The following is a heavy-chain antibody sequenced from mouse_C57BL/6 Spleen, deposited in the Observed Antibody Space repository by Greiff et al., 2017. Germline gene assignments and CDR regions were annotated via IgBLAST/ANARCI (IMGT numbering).Heavy chain of an antibody. D-gene: IGHD2-3*01. CDR2: ISYDGSN. Sequence: EVQLQESGPGLVKPSQSLSLTCSVTGYSITSGYYWNWIRQFPGNKLEWMGYISYDGSNNYNPSLKNRISITRDTSKNQFFLKLNSVTTEDTATYYCARNHDGYLFAYWGQGTLVTVSA. CDR1: GYSITSGYY. V-gene: IGHV3-6*01. J-gene: IGHJ3*01. CDR3: ARNHDGYLFAY.